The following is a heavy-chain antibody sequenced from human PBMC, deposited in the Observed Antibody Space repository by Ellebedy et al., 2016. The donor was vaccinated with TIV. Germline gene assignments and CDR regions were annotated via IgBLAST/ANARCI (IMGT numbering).Heavy chain of an antibody. J-gene: IGHJ5*02. V-gene: IGHV4-38-2*02. Sequence: SETLSLTXSVSGDPISSGYSWAWIRQPPGKGLEWIGSISHRGSTHNNPSLGSRVSISKDTSKNQFSLKLISVTAADTAVYYCARDREQWRFRSWFDPWGQGTLVTVSS. D-gene: IGHD6-19*01. CDR2: ISHRGST. CDR1: GDPISSGYS. CDR3: ARDREQWRFRSWFDP.